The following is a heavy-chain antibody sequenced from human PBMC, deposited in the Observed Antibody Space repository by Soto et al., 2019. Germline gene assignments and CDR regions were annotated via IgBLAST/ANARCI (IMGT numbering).Heavy chain of an antibody. V-gene: IGHV4-39*01. D-gene: IGHD6-13*01. J-gene: IGHJ6*02. CDR1: GGYISSSSYY. CDR2: IYYSGST. Sequence: PSETLSLTCTVSGGYISSSSYYWGWIHQPPGKGLEWIGSIYYSGSTYYNPSLKSRVTISVDTSKNQFSLKLSSVTAADTAVYYCASLEAIAAAGTSLYYYGMDVWGQGTTVTVSS. CDR3: ASLEAIAAAGTSLYYYGMDV.